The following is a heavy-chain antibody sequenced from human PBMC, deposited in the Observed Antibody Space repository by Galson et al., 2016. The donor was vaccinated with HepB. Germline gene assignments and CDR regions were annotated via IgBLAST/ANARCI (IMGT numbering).Heavy chain of an antibody. D-gene: IGHD6-13*01. CDR1: GFSLSTSGMG. CDR2: IYWADDK. Sequence: PALVKPTQTLTLTCTFSGFSLSTSGMGVGWIRQPPGKALEWLALIYWADDKHYTSSLKSRLTITKDTSKNQVVLTMGNMDPVDTGTYYCAHTWGRIAASGTPFFDYWGQGTLVTVSS. V-gene: IGHV2-5*02. CDR3: AHTWGRIAASGTPFFDY. J-gene: IGHJ4*02.